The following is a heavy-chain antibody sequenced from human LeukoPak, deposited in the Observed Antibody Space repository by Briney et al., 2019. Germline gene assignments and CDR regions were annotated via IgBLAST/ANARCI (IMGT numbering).Heavy chain of an antibody. J-gene: IGHJ6*03. CDR3: ARDFYYYMDV. Sequence: GGSLRLSCAASGFTFSDYYMSWVRQAPGKGLEYVSAISSNGGSTYYANSVKGRFTISRDNSKNTLYLQMGSLRAEDMAVYYCARDFYYYMDVWGKGTTVTISS. CDR1: GFTFSDYY. CDR2: ISSNGGST. V-gene: IGHV3-64*01.